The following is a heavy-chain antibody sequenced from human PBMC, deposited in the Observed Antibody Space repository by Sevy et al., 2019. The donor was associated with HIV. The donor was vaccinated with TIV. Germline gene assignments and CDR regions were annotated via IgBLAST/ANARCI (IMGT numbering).Heavy chain of an antibody. D-gene: IGHD6-19*01. CDR2: ISYDVSNK. V-gene: IGHV3-30*18. J-gene: IGHJ6*02. CDR1: GFTFSSYG. CDR3: AKGRDSSGWYYYGMDV. Sequence: GGSLRLSCAASGFTFSSYGMHWVRQAPGKGLEWVAFISYDVSNKYYADSVKGRFTISRDNSKNTLYLQMNSLRAEDTAVYYCAKGRDSSGWYYYGMDVWGQGTTVTVSS.